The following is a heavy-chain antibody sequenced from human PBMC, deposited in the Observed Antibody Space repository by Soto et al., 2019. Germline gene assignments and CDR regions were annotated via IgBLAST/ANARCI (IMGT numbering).Heavy chain of an antibody. CDR1: GFTFSSYA. J-gene: IGHJ4*02. CDR3: AKNTMIVADPQDYFDY. V-gene: IGHV3-23*01. D-gene: IGHD3-22*01. Sequence: GGSLRLSCAASGFTFSSYAMSWVRQAPGKGLEWVSAISGSGGSTYYADSVKGRFTISRDNSKNTLYLQMNSLRAEDTAVYYCAKNTMIVADPQDYFDYWGQGTLVTVSS. CDR2: ISGSGGST.